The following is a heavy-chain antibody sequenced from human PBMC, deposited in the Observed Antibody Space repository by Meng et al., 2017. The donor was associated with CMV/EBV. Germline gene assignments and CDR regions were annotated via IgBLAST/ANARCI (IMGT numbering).Heavy chain of an antibody. D-gene: IGHD4-23*01. Sequence: SETLSLTCTVSGGSVSSGSYYWSWIRQPPGKGLEWIGYIYYSGSTNYNPSLKSRVTISVDTSKNQFSLKLSSVTAADTAVYYCARGRLGYGGNSEDWFDPWGQGTLVTVSS. CDR2: IYYSGST. CDR1: GGSVSSGSYY. CDR3: ARGRLGYGGNSEDWFDP. V-gene: IGHV4-61*01. J-gene: IGHJ5*02.